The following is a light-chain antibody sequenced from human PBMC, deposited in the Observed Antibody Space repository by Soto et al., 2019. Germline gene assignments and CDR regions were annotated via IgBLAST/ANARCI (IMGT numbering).Light chain of an antibody. CDR2: DVS. V-gene: IGLV2-11*01. CDR1: SSDVGGYNY. Sequence: QSALTQPRSASGSPGQSITISCTGTSSDVGGYNYVSWYQQHPAKAPKLIIFDVSKRPSGVPNRFSGSKSGNTASLTISGLRAEYEADYYFCSYVGRNTYVFGTGTKVTVL. J-gene: IGLJ1*01. CDR3: CSYVGRNTYV.